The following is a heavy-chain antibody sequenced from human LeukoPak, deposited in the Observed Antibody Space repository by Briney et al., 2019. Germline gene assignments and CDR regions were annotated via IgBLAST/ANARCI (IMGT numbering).Heavy chain of an antibody. CDR3: AREDYDILTGYPRFDP. D-gene: IGHD3-9*01. CDR1: GGSISSGSYY. V-gene: IGHV4-61*02. Sequence: SQTLSLACTVSGGSISSGSYYWSWIRQPAGKGLEWIGRIYTSGSTNYNPSLKSRVTISVDTSKNQFSLKLSSVTAADTAVYYCAREDYDILTGYPRFDPWGQGTLVTVSS. J-gene: IGHJ5*02. CDR2: IYTSGST.